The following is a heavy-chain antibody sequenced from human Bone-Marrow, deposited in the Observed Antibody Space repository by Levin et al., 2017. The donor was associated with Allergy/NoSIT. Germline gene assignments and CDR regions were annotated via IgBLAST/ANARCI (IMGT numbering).Heavy chain of an antibody. J-gene: IGHJ5*02. D-gene: IGHD2-15*01. CDR1: GGTFSSYA. Sequence: VASVKVSCKASGGTFSSYAISWVRQAPGQGLEWMGGIIPIFGTANYAQKFQGRVTITADKSTSTAYMELSSLRSEDTAVYYCARVLLQTFDPWGQGTLVTVSS. CDR2: IIPIFGTA. V-gene: IGHV1-69*06. CDR3: ARVLLQTFDP.